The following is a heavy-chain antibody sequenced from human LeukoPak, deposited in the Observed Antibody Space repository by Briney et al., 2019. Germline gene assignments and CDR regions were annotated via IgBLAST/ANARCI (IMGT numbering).Heavy chain of an antibody. V-gene: IGHV3-23*01. CDR1: GFTFSSSA. Sequence: GGSLRLSCAASGFTFSSSAMSWVRQAPGKGLEWVSAISNNGGYTYYADSVQGRFTISRDNSKNTLYLQMNSLRAEDTAVYYCAKIFHFSGGYSYAFDYWGQGTLVTVSS. J-gene: IGHJ4*02. CDR3: AKIFHFSGGYSYAFDY. D-gene: IGHD5-18*01. CDR2: ISNNGGYT.